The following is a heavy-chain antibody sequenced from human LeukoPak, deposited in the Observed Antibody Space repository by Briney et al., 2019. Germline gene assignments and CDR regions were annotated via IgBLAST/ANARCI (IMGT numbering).Heavy chain of an antibody. CDR3: ARETYEGAFDI. D-gene: IGHD3-3*01. V-gene: IGHV3-21*01. J-gene: IGHJ3*02. CDR2: ISSGSTYI. Sequence: KPGGSLRHSCAASGFSFSSYSLNWVRQAPGKGLVWVSCISSGSTYIYYADSVKGRFTISRDNAKNSLYLQMNSLRAEDTAVYYCARETYEGAFDIWGQGTMVTVSS. CDR1: GFSFSSYS.